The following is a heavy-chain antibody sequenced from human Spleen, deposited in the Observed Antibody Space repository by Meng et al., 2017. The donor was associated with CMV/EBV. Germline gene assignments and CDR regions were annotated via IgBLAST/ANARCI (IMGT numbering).Heavy chain of an antibody. J-gene: IGHJ4*02. CDR3: ARGRSHYYDSSGYYPFDY. V-gene: IGHV4-34*01. Sequence: SETLSLTCAVYGRSFSGYYWSWIRQPPGKGLEWIGEINHSGSTNYNPSLKSRVTLSADTSKNQFSLKLSSVTAADTAVYYCARGRSHYYDSSGYYPFDYWGQGTRVTVSS. CDR2: INHSGST. D-gene: IGHD3-22*01. CDR1: GRSFSGYY.